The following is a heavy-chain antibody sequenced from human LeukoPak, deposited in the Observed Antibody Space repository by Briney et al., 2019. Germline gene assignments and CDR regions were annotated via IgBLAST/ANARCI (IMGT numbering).Heavy chain of an antibody. CDR1: GLTFSSHW. CDR2: ITNDGSST. Sequence: GGSLRLSCAASGLTFSSHWMHWVRQAPGKGLVWVSRITNDGSSTTYADSVKGRFTISRDNAKNMLYLQVNSLRAEDTAVYYCARDTSNLSCMDVWGQGTTVTVSS. CDR3: ARDTSNLSCMDV. J-gene: IGHJ6*02. D-gene: IGHD2-2*01. V-gene: IGHV3-74*01.